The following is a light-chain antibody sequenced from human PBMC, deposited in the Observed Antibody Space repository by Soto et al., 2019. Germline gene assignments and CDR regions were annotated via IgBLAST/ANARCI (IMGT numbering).Light chain of an antibody. V-gene: IGLV2-8*01. CDR1: SSDVGGYNY. Sequence: QSALTQPPPASGSPGQPVTISSTGTSSDVGGYNYVSWYQQHPGKAPKLMIYEVSKRPSGVPDRFSGSKSGNTASLTVSGLQAEDEADYYCSSYAGSNKVFGTGTKVTVL. J-gene: IGLJ1*01. CDR2: EVS. CDR3: SSYAGSNKV.